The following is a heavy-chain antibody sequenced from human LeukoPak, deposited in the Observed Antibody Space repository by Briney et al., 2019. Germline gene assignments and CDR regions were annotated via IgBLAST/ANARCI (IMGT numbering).Heavy chain of an antibody. D-gene: IGHD3-22*01. CDR3: ARDTSPSRYYDSSGYNDYFDY. J-gene: IGHJ4*02. CDR1: GYTFTSYG. CDR2: ISAYNGNT. V-gene: IGHV1-18*01. Sequence: ASVKVSCKASGYTFTSYGISWVRQAPGQGLEWMGWISAYNGNTNYAQKLQGRATMTTDTSTSTAYMELRSLRSDDTAVYYCARDTSPSRYYDSSGYNDYFDYWGQGTLVTVSS.